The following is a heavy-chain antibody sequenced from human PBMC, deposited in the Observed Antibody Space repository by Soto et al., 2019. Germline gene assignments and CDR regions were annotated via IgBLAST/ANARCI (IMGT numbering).Heavy chain of an antibody. CDR3: ARGGGVGVAGSAAFDM. CDR2: INPATGAA. Sequence: QLHLVQSGAVVKKPGASVMVSCSASGYPVTAYYMHWVRQAPGRGLEWMGGINPATGAAKYTQTFQGRVTMTRDPSTRTVFMELSGLTSEDPAVFYCARGGGVGVAGSAAFDMWGQGTLVTVSS. V-gene: IGHV1-2*02. D-gene: IGHD3-3*01. J-gene: IGHJ3*02. CDR1: GYPVTAYY.